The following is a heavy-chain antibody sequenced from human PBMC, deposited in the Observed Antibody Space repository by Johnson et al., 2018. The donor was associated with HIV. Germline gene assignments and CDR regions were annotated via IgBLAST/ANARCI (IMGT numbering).Heavy chain of an antibody. V-gene: IGHV3-9*01. CDR1: GFIFDDYT. J-gene: IGHJ3*02. CDR3: ARDGRLAAAGAWGAFDI. CDR2: ISWNSGSI. D-gene: IGHD6-13*01. Sequence: VQLVESGGGLVQPGGSLRLSCAASGFIFDDYTMHWVRQAPGKGLEWVSGISWNSGSIGYADSVKGRFPVSRDNAKNSLYLQLNSLRTEDTAVYYCARDGRLAAAGAWGAFDIWGQGTMVTVSS.